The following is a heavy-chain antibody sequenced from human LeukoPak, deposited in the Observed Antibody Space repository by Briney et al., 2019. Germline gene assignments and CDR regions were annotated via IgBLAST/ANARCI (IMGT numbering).Heavy chain of an antibody. CDR3: ALRTGSYWFDP. D-gene: IGHD1-26*01. J-gene: IGHJ5*02. CDR1: GYTFTSHD. V-gene: IGHV1-8*01. Sequence: ASVKVSCKASGYTFTSHDINWVRQATGQGLEWMGWMIPSSGNTGYAQNSQGRVTMTRNTSISTAYMELSSLRSEDTAVYYCALRTGSYWFDPWGQGTLVTVSS. CDR2: MIPSSGNT.